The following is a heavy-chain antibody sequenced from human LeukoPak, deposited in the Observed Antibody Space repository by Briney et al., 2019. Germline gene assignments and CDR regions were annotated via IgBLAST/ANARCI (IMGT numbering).Heavy chain of an antibody. J-gene: IGHJ4*02. Sequence: GGSLRLSCVVSGFTFRKYWMAWVRQAPGRGLEWVATIAANGNDKDYEDALQGRFTISRDNARNSLSLRIDSLRAEDTAQYYCAREVFFQFDNWGQGALVTVSS. CDR2: IAANGNDK. V-gene: IGHV3-7*03. CDR3: AREVFFQFDN. CDR1: GFTFRKYW.